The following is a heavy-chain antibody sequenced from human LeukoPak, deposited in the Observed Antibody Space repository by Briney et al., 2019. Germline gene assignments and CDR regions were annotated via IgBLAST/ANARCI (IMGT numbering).Heavy chain of an antibody. CDR2: VNHSGYT. D-gene: IGHD4-17*01. CDR3: ARQLYGSDY. V-gene: IGHV4-34*01. Sequence: PSETLSLTCDVSGVSFSTYYWSWVRQSPEKGLEWIGEVNHSGYTNYNPSLKGRVTISVDTSKNQFSLKLSSVTAADTAVYYCARQLYGSDYWGQGTLVTVSS. CDR1: GVSFSTYY. J-gene: IGHJ4*02.